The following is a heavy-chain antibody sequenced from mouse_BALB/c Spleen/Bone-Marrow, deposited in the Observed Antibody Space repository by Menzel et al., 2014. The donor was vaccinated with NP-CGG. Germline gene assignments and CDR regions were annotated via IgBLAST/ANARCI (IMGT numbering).Heavy chain of an antibody. J-gene: IGHJ2*01. CDR2: ISNGGGST. D-gene: IGHD2-1*01. V-gene: IGHV5-12-2*01. CDR3: ARQIYFPYFPY. Sequence: DVHLVESGGGLVQPGGSLKLSCAASGFTFSSYTMSWVRQTPEKRLEWVAYISNGGGSTYYPDTVKGRFTISRDNAKNTLYMQMSSLKSEDTAMYYCARQIYFPYFPYWGQGTPLTVSS. CDR1: GFTFSSYT.